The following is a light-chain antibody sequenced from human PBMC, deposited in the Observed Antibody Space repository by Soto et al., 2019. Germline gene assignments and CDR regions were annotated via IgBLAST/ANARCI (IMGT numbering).Light chain of an antibody. CDR2: GAS. J-gene: IGKJ2*01. CDR3: QQHNYWPS. V-gene: IGKV3-15*01. CDR1: QSVSSN. Sequence: EIVMTQSPATLSVSPGERTTLSCRASQSVSSNLAWYQQKPGQAPRLLLYGASTMATGIPGRFSGSGSGIDFIITISSLQSEDFAVYYSQQHNYWPSFGQGTKVDIK.